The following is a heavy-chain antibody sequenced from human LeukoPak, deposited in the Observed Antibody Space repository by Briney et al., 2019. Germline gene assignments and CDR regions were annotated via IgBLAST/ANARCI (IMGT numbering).Heavy chain of an antibody. V-gene: IGHV4-59*01. CDR2: IYYSGST. J-gene: IGHJ3*02. CDR3: ARVNRLWFGETRAFDI. Sequence: PSETLSLTCTVSGGSISSYYWSWIRQPPGKGLEWIGYIYYSGSTNYNPSLKSRVTISVDTSKNQFSLKLSSVTAADTAVYYCARVNRLWFGETRAFDIWGQGTMVTVSS. CDR1: GGSISSYY. D-gene: IGHD3-10*01.